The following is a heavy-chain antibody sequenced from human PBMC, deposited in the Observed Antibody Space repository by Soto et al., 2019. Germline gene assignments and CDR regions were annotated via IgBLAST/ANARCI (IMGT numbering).Heavy chain of an antibody. Sequence: EVQLVESGGGLVHPGGSLRLSCAASGFTFEAYAMYWVRQAPGKGLEWVSGISWNSGSMDYADSVKGRFSISRDNAKNSLYLQMNSLRPEDTALYYCAKSPVPVAMMVPSGAFAVWGQGTMVTVSS. D-gene: IGHD2-2*01. CDR1: GFTFEAYA. CDR3: AKSPVPVAMMVPSGAFAV. V-gene: IGHV3-9*01. J-gene: IGHJ3*01. CDR2: ISWNSGSM.